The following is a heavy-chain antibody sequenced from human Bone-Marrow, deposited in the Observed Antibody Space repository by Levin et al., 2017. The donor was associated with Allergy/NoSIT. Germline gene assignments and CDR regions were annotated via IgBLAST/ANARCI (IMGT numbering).Heavy chain of an antibody. CDR1: GFIFINYG. CDR2: ISAFNGHT. CDR3: ARDSRTGNGLDI. Sequence: GESLKISCKASGFIFINYGISWVRQAPGQGLEWMGWISAFNGHTDYAQNLQGRFTMTTDTSTNTAYMELRSLRSHDTAVYYCARDSRTGNGLDIWGQGTTVSVSS. J-gene: IGHJ3*02. D-gene: IGHD1-14*01. V-gene: IGHV1-18*01.